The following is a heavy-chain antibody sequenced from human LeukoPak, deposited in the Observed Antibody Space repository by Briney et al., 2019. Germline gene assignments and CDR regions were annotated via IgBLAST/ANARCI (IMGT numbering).Heavy chain of an antibody. J-gene: IGHJ4*02. CDR3: ARHSSVLPFDY. CDR2: IYYSGST. V-gene: IGHV4-39*01. Sequence: SETLSLTCTVSGGSLSTSSYYWGWIRQPPGKGLEWIGSIYYSGSTYYNPSLKCRVTISVDTSKNQFSLKLSSVTAADTAVYYCARHSSVLPFDYWGQGTLVAVSS. CDR1: GGSLSTSSYY. D-gene: IGHD3-10*01.